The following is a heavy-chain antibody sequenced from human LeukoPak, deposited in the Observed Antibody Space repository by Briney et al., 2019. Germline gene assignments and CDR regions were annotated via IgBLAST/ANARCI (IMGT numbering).Heavy chain of an antibody. D-gene: IGHD4-11*01. CDR2: ISYDGSNK. CDR1: GFTFSSYA. CDR3: AIIPSKGFDY. Sequence: GGSLRLSCAASGFTFSSYAMHWVRQAPGKGLEWVAVISYDGSNKYYADSVKGRFSTSRDNSKNTLYLQMNSLRAEDTAVYYCAIIPSKGFDYWGQGTLVTVSS. J-gene: IGHJ4*02. V-gene: IGHV3-30-3*01.